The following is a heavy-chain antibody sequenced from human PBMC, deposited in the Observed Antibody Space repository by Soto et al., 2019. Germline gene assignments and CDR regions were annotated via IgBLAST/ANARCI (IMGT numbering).Heavy chain of an antibody. CDR3: ASSLTWITNY. Sequence: EVQLVESGGGLVQPGGSLRLSCAFSWFTFRSHYISWVRQALGKGLEWVANIGGDGSDKYYVDSVKGRFTISRDNAKNSLYLQMDSLRAEDTAVYYCASSLTWITNYWGQGTLVTVYS. CDR1: WFTFRSHY. CDR2: IGGDGSDK. D-gene: IGHD1-20*01. V-gene: IGHV3-7*05. J-gene: IGHJ4*02.